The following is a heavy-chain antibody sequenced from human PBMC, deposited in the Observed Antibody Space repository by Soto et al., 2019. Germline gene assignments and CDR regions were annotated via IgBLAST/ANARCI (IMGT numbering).Heavy chain of an antibody. D-gene: IGHD3-10*01. CDR3: AKDFYMGSECFGESTAASVDY. V-gene: IGHV3-23*01. CDR2: ISGSGGST. CDR1: GFTFSSYA. J-gene: IGHJ4*02. Sequence: GGSLRLSCAASGFTFSSYAMSWVRQAPGKGLEWVSAISGSGGSTYYADSVKGRFTISRDNSKNTLYLQMNSLRAEDTAVYYCAKDFYMGSECFGESTAASVDYRGQGTPVPVSS.